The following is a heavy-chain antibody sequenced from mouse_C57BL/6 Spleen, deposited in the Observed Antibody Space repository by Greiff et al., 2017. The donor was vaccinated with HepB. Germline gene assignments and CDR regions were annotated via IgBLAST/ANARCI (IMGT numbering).Heavy chain of an antibody. V-gene: IGHV1-81*01. CDR3: ARDSSGYGAMDY. J-gene: IGHJ4*01. CDR1: GYTFTSYG. CDR2: IYPRSGNT. D-gene: IGHD3-2*02. Sequence: QVQLQQSGAELARPGASVKLSCKASGYTFTSYGISWVKQRTGQGLEWIGEIYPRSGNTYYNEKFKGKATMTADKSSSTAYMELRSLTSEDSAVYFCARDSSGYGAMDYWGQGTSVTVSS.